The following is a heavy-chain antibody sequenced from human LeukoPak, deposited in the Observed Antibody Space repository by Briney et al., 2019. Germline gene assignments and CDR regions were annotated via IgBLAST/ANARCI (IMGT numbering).Heavy chain of an antibody. Sequence: GGSLRLSCAASGFTFSSYGMHWVRQAPGKGLEWVAVIWCDGSNKYYADSVKGRFTISRDNSKNTLYLQMNSLRAEDTAVYYCASGGDSGSYPFDYWGQGTLVTVSS. CDR1: GFTFSSYG. CDR3: ASGGDSGSYPFDY. D-gene: IGHD1-26*01. V-gene: IGHV3-33*01. CDR2: IWCDGSNK. J-gene: IGHJ4*02.